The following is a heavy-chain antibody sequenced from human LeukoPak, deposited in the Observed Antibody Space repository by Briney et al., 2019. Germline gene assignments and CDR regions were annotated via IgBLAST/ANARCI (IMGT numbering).Heavy chain of an antibody. D-gene: IGHD3-22*01. CDR2: INSDGTR. Sequence: GGSLRLSCAGSGFTFNNSWMHRVRQAPGKGLVWVSRINSDGTRSYADSVKGRFTISRDNAKNTLFLQMNSLRVEDTAVYFCASPRSGDRGGYHDPCDIWGQGTMVTVSS. CDR3: ASPRSGDRGGYHDPCDI. J-gene: IGHJ3*02. V-gene: IGHV3-74*01. CDR1: GFTFNNSW.